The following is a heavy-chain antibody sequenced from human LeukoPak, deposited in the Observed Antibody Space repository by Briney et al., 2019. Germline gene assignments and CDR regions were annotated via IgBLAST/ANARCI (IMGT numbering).Heavy chain of an antibody. V-gene: IGHV3-23*01. CDR1: GFTFSNYA. CDR2: ISGSGANT. J-gene: IGHJ4*02. CDR3: ANVINWNRRGGY. Sequence: GGSLRLSCVASGFTFSNYAMGWVSQAPGKGLEWVSAISGSGANTFYADSVKGRFTISRDNSKNTLYLQMNSLRAEDTAVYYCANVINWNRRGGYWGQGTLVTVSS. D-gene: IGHD1-1*01.